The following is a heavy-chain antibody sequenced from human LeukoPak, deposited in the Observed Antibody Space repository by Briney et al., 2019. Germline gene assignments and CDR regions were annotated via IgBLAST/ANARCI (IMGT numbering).Heavy chain of an antibody. CDR2: ISGSGGST. D-gene: IGHD1-26*01. V-gene: IGHV3-23*01. Sequence: GGSLRLSCAASGFTFSSYAMSWVRQAPGKGLEWVSAISGSGGSTYYADSVKGRFTISRDNSKNTLYLQMNSLRSDDTAVYYCASGYLSGSTYYFDYWGQGTLVTVSS. CDR3: ASGYLSGSTYYFDY. CDR1: GFTFSSYA. J-gene: IGHJ4*02.